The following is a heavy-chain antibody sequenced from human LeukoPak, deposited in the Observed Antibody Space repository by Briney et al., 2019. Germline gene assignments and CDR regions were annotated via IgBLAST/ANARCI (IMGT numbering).Heavy chain of an antibody. CDR2: IYNSGST. Sequence: SETPSPPLTVSGGSISIFYWEWVWQPPGKGLEWIGSIYNSGSTTYNPSLKSRVTISGDTSKNQFSLKLSSVTAADTAVYYCTRDRELGFWGQGTLVTVSS. V-gene: IGHV4-59*01. D-gene: IGHD1-26*01. CDR3: TRDRELGF. CDR1: GGSISIFY. J-gene: IGHJ4*02.